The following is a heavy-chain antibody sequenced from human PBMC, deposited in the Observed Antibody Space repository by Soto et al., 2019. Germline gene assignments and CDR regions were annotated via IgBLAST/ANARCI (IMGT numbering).Heavy chain of an antibody. CDR1: GGSFSGYY. CDR2: INHSGRT. J-gene: IGHJ5*02. D-gene: IGHD2-15*01. Sequence: PSETLSLTCAVYGGSFSGYYWSWIRQPPGKGLEWIGEINHSGRTNYNPSLKSRVTISVDTSKNQFSLKMSSVTAADTAENYCGSVCLYIVVVIAATLQNWFDPWGQGTLVTVSS. CDR3: GSVCLYIVVVIAATLQNWFDP. V-gene: IGHV4-34*01.